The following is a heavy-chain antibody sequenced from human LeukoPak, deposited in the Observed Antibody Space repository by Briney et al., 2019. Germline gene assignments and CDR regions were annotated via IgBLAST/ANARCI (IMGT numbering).Heavy chain of an antibody. V-gene: IGHV3-30-3*01. CDR3: AKDQSYDFWSGYFFDY. D-gene: IGHD3-3*01. CDR1: GFSFSSYV. Sequence: GRSLRLSCAASGFSFSSYVIHWVRQAPGKGLEWVAVISYDGSNKYYADSVKGRFTISRDNSKDTLYLQMNSLRAEDTAVYYCAKDQSYDFWSGYFFDYWGQGTLVTVSS. CDR2: ISYDGSNK. J-gene: IGHJ4*02.